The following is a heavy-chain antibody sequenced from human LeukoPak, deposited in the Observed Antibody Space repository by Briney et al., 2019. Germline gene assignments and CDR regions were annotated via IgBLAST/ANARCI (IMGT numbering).Heavy chain of an antibody. CDR2: VNPNSGGT. CDR1: GYTFTGYY. CDR3: ARGLGYCSGGSCPPSSWFDP. Sequence: ASVKVSCKASGYTFTGYYMHWVRQAPGQGLEWMGWVNPNSGGTNYAQKFQGWVTMTRDTSISTAYMELSRLRSDDTAVYYCARGLGYCSGGSCPPSSWFDPWGQGTLVTVSP. D-gene: IGHD2-15*01. V-gene: IGHV1-2*04. J-gene: IGHJ5*02.